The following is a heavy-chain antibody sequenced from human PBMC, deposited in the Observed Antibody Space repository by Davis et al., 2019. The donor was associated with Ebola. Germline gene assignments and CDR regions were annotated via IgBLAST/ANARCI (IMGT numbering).Heavy chain of an antibody. CDR1: GGSFSGYY. V-gene: IGHV4-34*01. D-gene: IGHD2-21*01. Sequence: SETLSLTCAVSGGSFSGYYWSWIRQPPGKGLEWIGEINHSGSTNYNPSLKSRVTISVDTSKNQFSLKLSSVTAADTAVYYCARGDWLYYYGMDVWGQGTTVTVSS. J-gene: IGHJ6*02. CDR3: ARGDWLYYYGMDV. CDR2: INHSGST.